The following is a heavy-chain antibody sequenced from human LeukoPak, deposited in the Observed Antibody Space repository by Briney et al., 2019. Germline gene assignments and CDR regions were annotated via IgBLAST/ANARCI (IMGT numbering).Heavy chain of an antibody. Sequence: SETLSLTCAVSGGSISSSNWWSWVRQPPGKGLEWIGEIYHSGSTNYNPSLQSRVTISVDTSKNQFSLKLSSVTAADTAIYYCARGPGGGSYNWFDPWGQGTLVTVSS. CDR1: GGSISSSNW. CDR2: IYHSGST. D-gene: IGHD2-15*01. V-gene: IGHV4-4*02. J-gene: IGHJ5*02. CDR3: ARGPGGGSYNWFDP.